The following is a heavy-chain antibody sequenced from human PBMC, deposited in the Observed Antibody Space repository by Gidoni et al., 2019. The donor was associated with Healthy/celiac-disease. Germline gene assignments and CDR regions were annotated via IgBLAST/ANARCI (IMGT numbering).Heavy chain of an antibody. J-gene: IGHJ6*02. D-gene: IGHD2-15*01. V-gene: IGHV3-48*02. CDR2: IRSSSSTI. Sequence: EVQLVESGGGLVQPGGSLRPSCAASAFTFSSHSMPWVRQAPGKGLEWVSYIRSSSSTIYYADSVKGRFTISRDNAKNSLYLQMNSLGDEDTAVYYCARDPAGDCSGGSCYGYYYYGMDVWGQGTTVTVSS. CDR1: AFTFSSHS. CDR3: ARDPAGDCSGGSCYGYYYYGMDV.